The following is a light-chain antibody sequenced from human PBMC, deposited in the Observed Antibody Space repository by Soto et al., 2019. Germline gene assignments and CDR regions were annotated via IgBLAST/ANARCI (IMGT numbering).Light chain of an antibody. Sequence: DILLTQSPGTLSLSPGERATLSCRASQSVSSSFLAWSRQKPGQAPRLLIYDASTGATAIPDRFSDSGYGTDFTLTISRLEPEDFAVYYCHQYGRSPFFGQGTRLEIK. CDR1: QSVSSSF. CDR2: DAS. V-gene: IGKV3-20*01. J-gene: IGKJ5*01. CDR3: HQYGRSPF.